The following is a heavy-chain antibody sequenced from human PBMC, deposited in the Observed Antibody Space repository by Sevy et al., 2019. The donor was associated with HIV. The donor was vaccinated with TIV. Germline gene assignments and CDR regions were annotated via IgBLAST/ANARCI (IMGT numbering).Heavy chain of an antibody. V-gene: IGHV3-11*01. CDR3: ARDHVKDGKGGDYYYHAMDV. D-gene: IGHD3-16*01. Sequence: GGSLRLSCTASGFTLSDYYMSWIRLAPGKGLQWISCLRGSDDSGGDDTIYYADSVKGRFTISRDNAKNSLYLQMSSLRVDDTAVYYCARDHVKDGKGGDYYYHAMDVWGRGTTVTVSS. J-gene: IGHJ6*02. CDR1: GFTLSDYY. CDR2: LRGSDDSGGDDTI.